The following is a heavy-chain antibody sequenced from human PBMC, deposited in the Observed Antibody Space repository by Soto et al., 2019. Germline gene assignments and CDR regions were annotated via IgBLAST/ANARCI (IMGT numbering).Heavy chain of an antibody. Sequence: SEPLSLTCTVSGGSISSYYWSWIRQPPGKGLEWIGYIYYSGSTNYNPSLKSRVTISVDTSKNQFSLKLSSVTAADTAAYYCARADLSWWLVDYWGQGTLVTVSS. CDR1: GGSISSYY. V-gene: IGHV4-59*01. CDR3: ARADLSWWLVDY. CDR2: IYYSGST. J-gene: IGHJ4*02. D-gene: IGHD2-8*02.